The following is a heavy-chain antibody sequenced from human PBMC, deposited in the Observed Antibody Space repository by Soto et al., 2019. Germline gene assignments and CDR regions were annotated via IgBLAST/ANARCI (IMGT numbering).Heavy chain of an antibody. CDR1: GFTVSSDY. J-gene: IGHJ6*02. Sequence: EVQLAETGGGLIQPGGSLRLSCAASGFTVSSDYMSWVRQAPGKGLEWVSVIHSRGRPNYADSVKGRFTISRDTSKNTVDILMNSLRAEDTAVYYCATAFEELLRTYGMDVWGQGTTVTVSS. V-gene: IGHV3-53*02. CDR2: IHSRGRP. CDR3: ATAFEELLRTYGMDV. D-gene: IGHD3-10*01.